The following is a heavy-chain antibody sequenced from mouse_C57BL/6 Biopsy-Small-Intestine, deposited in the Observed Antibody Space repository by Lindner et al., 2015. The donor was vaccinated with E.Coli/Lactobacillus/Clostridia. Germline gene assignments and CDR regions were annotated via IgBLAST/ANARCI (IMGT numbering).Heavy chain of an antibody. CDR3: ARPYGSEDWYFDV. J-gene: IGHJ1*03. CDR1: GYTFTDYY. V-gene: IGHV1-19*01. D-gene: IGHD1-1*01. CDR2: INPYNGGT. Sequence: VQLQESGPVLVKPGASVKMSCKASGYTFTDYYMNWVKQSHGKSLEWIGVINPYNGGTSYNQKFKGKATLTVDKSSSTAYMELNSLTSEDSAVYYCARPYGSEDWYFDVWGTGTTVTVSS.